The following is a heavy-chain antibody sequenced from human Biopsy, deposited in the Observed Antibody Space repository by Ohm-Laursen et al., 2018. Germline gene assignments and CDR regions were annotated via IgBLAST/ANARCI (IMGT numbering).Heavy chain of an antibody. J-gene: IGHJ1*01. CDR2: NIPILGTG. Sequence: SVKVSCKAPGGTFSNYGVNWVRQAPGQGLEWLGGNIPILGTGNYAQKFPDRLTVAPDTSTSTATMELGSLRSDDTAGYYCATKLTGYFHHWGQGTLVIVSS. CDR1: GGTFSNYG. V-gene: IGHV1-69*06. CDR3: ATKLTGYFHH. D-gene: IGHD3-9*01.